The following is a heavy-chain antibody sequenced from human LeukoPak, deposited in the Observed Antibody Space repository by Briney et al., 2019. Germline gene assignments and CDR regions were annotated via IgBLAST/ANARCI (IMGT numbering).Heavy chain of an antibody. CDR2: LYYSGIT. V-gene: IGHV4-39*01. CDR3: ASLPPAQTRDLNLDY. CDR1: GGSISSSSYY. D-gene: IGHD1-14*01. J-gene: IGHJ4*02. Sequence: SETLSLTCTVSGGSISSSSYYWGWIRQPPGKGLEWIGRLYYSGITYYHPSLKNRVNISVHTSKNQFALKLSSVTPADTPVYYCASLPPAQTRDLNLDYWGQGTLDTVCS.